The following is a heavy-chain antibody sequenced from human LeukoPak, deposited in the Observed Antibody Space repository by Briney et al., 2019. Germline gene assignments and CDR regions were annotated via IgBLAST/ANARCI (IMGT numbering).Heavy chain of an antibody. D-gene: IGHD1-26*01. J-gene: IGHJ4*02. CDR2: ISHSGST. Sequence: SETLSLTCAVYGGSFSGYYWSWIRQPPGKGLEWIGEISHSGSTNYNPSLKSRVTISVDTSKNQFSLKLSSVTAADTAVYYCARDSGTKGYFDYWGQGTLVTVSS. CDR1: GGSFSGYY. V-gene: IGHV4-34*01. CDR3: ARDSGTKGYFDY.